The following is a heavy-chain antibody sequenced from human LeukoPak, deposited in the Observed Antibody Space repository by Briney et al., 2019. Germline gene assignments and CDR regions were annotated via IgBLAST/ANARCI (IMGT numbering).Heavy chain of an antibody. CDR1: GDSISSHDTA. J-gene: IGHJ4*02. Sequence: SQTLALTCAISGDSISSHDTAWNWIRQSPSRGLEWLGRTYYRSKWYNDYTVYAVSVKSRITFNPDTSKNQVSLQLSSVTPEDTAVYYCAREVAGTYAFDYWGQGTPVTVSS. CDR2: TYYRSKWYN. D-gene: IGHD6-19*01. CDR3: AREVAGTYAFDY. V-gene: IGHV6-1*01.